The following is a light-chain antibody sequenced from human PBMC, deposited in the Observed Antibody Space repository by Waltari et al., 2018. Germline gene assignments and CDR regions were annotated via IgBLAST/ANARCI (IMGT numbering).Light chain of an antibody. V-gene: IGLV3-21*04. J-gene: IGLJ2*01. CDR3: QVWDDSNNSGV. CDR2: YDS. Sequence: SYVLTQTPSVSLAPGQTAIITCGGDNIESNSVHWYQLQPGQAPVLVMFYDSDRPPGIPDRFSGSNSGNTATLTISRVEDDDEADYFCQVWDDSNNSGVFGGGTKLTVL. CDR1: NIESNS.